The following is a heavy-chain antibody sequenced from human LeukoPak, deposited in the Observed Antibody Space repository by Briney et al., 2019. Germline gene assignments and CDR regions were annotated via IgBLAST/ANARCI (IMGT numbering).Heavy chain of an antibody. CDR3: AKAYYYDSSGNFDY. V-gene: IGHV3-9*01. Sequence: QPGGSLRLSCAASGVTFDDYAMHWVRQAPGKGLEWVSGISWNSGSIGYADSVKGRFTISRDNAKNSLYLQMNSLRAEDTALYYCAKAYYYDSSGNFDYWGQGTLVTVSS. CDR1: GVTFDDYA. J-gene: IGHJ4*02. CDR2: ISWNSGSI. D-gene: IGHD3-22*01.